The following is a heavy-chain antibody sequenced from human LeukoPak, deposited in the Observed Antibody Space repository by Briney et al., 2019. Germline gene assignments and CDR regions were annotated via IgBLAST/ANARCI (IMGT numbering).Heavy chain of an antibody. D-gene: IGHD5-24*01. Sequence: ASVKVSCKASGYTFSSYDINWVRQATGQGLEWMGWMNPNSGNTGYAQKFQGGVTMTRNTSINTAYMELSSLRSEDTAMYYCGRGDRNGYIFNCWGQGTLVTVSS. CDR2: MNPNSGNT. J-gene: IGHJ4*02. CDR1: GYTFSSYD. V-gene: IGHV1-8*01. CDR3: GRGDRNGYIFNC.